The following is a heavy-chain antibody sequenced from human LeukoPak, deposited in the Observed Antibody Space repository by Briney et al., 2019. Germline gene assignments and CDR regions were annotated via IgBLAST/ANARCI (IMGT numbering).Heavy chain of an antibody. CDR1: GFTFSSYA. D-gene: IGHD3-22*01. Sequence: GGSLRLSCAASGFTFSSYAMSWVRQAPGKGLEWVSAFSGSGGSTYYADSVKVRFTISRDNSKNTLYLQMNSLRAEDTAVYYCAKVGHLWESVGLYYYDSSGYYRNDRSFDYWGQGTLVTVSS. CDR3: AKVGHLWESVGLYYYDSSGYYRNDRSFDY. V-gene: IGHV3-23*01. CDR2: FSGSGGST. J-gene: IGHJ4*02.